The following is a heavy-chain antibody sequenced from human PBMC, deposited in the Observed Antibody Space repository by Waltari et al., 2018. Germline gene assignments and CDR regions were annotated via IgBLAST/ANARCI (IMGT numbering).Heavy chain of an antibody. V-gene: IGHV3-30*18. CDR2: ISSDGSKA. D-gene: IGHD2-21*01. Sequence: QVHLVESGGGVVQPGRSLRLSCEAPGFDFSNNGMHWVRQAPGKGLEWVAIISSDGSKADYGDSVKGRFTISRDNSKNTLYLQMDNLRPDDTAVYSCAKGCPGVCCCYYCDFWGQGTVVTVSS. CDR1: GFDFSNNG. CDR3: AKGCPGVCCCYYCDF. J-gene: IGHJ4*02.